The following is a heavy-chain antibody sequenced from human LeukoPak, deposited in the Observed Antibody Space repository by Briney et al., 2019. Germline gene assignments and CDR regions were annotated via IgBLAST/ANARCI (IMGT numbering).Heavy chain of an antibody. D-gene: IGHD6-13*01. V-gene: IGHV3-15*01. J-gene: IGHJ3*02. CDR1: GFTFSDYY. CDR2: IKSKTDGGTT. CDR3: TRVHIAAAGTGGFAFDM. Sequence: PGGSLRLSCAASGFTFSDYYMSWLRQAPGKGLEGVGRIKSKTDGGTTDYAAPVKGRFTISREDSKNTVYLQMNSLKTEDTTVYYCTRVHIAAAGTGGFAFDMSGEGSLVTVYS.